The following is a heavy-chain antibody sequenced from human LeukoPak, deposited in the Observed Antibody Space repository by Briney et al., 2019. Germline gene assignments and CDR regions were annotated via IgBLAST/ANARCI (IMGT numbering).Heavy chain of an antibody. D-gene: IGHD6-13*01. Sequence: ASVNVSCKASGYTFTSYGVSWVRQAPGQGLEWMGWISTYTGDTNYAQKLQGRLTMTTDTSASTAFMELRSLTSDDTAVYCCTRATIPAAGIDYWGQGTLVTVSS. CDR2: ISTYTGDT. V-gene: IGHV1-18*01. CDR3: TRATIPAAGIDY. J-gene: IGHJ4*02. CDR1: GYTFTSYG.